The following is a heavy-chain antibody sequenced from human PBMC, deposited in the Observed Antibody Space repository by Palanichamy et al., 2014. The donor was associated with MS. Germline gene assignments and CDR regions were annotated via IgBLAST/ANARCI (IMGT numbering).Heavy chain of an antibody. V-gene: IGHV3-73*01. CDR3: ARGSWNYYYYGMDV. CDR1: GFAFSDSA. Sequence: EVQLVESGGGLVQPGGSLKLSCAASGFAFSDSAMHWVRQASGKGLDWVGRIRSKDNGYATVYSESVEGRFTISRDDSKNTAYLQMNSLKTEDTAVYYCARGSWNYYYYGMDVWGQGTTVTVSS. D-gene: IGHD2-15*01. CDR2: IRSKDNGYAT. J-gene: IGHJ6*02.